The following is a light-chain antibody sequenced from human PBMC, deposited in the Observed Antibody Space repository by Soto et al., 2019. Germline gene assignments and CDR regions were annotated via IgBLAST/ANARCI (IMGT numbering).Light chain of an antibody. V-gene: IGLV1-40*01. CDR2: ADS. Sequence: QSVLTQPPSVSGAPGQRVTISCTGSSSNIGAGYDVHWYQQKDPRTAPKLLIYADSNRPSGAPDRFSASKSGTSASLAITGLQAEDEADYYCQSYDSTLSGLGWVFGGGTKVTVL. CDR1: SSNIGAGYD. J-gene: IGLJ3*02. CDR3: QSYDSTLSGLGWV.